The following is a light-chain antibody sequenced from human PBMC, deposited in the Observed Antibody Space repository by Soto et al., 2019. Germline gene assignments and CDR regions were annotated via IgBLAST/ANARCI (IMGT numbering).Light chain of an antibody. V-gene: IGKV3-15*01. CDR1: LSVGSN. CDR2: GAS. Sequence: EIVMTQSPATLSVSPGERATLSCRASLSVGSNLAWYQQKPGQAPRLIINGASTRATGIPARFSGSGSGTEFTLTISSLHSEDFAVYYCHQYNNWPISFGQGTRLEIK. CDR3: HQYNNWPIS. J-gene: IGKJ5*01.